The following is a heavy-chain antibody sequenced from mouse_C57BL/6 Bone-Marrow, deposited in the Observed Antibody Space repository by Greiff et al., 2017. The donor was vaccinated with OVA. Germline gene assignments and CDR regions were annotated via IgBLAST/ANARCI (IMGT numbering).Heavy chain of an antibody. D-gene: IGHD2-4*01. V-gene: IGHV1-69*01. CDR2: IDPSDSYT. Sequence: QVQLQQPGAELVKPGASVKLSCKASGYTFTSYWMHWVKQRPGQGLEWIGEIDPSDSYTNYNQKFKGKSTLTVDKSSSTAYMQLSSLTSEDSAVYYCARKGIYYDYPYYFDYWGQGTTLTVSS. J-gene: IGHJ2*01. CDR3: ARKGIYYDYPYYFDY. CDR1: GYTFTSYW.